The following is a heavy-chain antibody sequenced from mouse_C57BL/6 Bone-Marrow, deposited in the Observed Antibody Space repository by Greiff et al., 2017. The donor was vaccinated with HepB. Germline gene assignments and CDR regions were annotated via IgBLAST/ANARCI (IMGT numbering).Heavy chain of an antibody. CDR3: ARGCYAPFAY. J-gene: IGHJ3*01. D-gene: IGHD2-12*01. CDR2: ISYDGSN. Sequence: VQLKESGPGLVKPSQSLSLTCSVTGYSITSGYYWNWIRQFPGNKLEWMGYISYDGSNNYNPSLKNRISITRDTSKNQFFLKLNSVTTEDTATYYCARGCYAPFAYWGQGTLVTVSA. CDR1: GYSITSGYY. V-gene: IGHV3-6*01.